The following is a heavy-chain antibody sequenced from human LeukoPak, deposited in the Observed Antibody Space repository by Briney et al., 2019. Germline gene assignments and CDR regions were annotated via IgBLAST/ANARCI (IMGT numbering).Heavy chain of an antibody. V-gene: IGHV3-49*04. CDR3: TRDNKGDGYNDYFDY. J-gene: IGHJ4*02. D-gene: IGHD5-24*01. CDR1: GFTFGDYA. Sequence: PGGSLRLSCTASGFTFGDYAMSWVRQAPGKGLEWVGFIRSKAYSETSEYAASVKGRLTISRDDSKSIAYLKMNSMKTEDTAVYYCTRDNKGDGYNDYFDYWGQGTLVTVSS. CDR2: IRSKAYSETS.